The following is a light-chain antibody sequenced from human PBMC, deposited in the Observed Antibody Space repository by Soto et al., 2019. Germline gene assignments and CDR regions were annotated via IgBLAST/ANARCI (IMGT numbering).Light chain of an antibody. J-gene: IGLJ3*02. Sequence: QSVLTQPRSVSGSPGQSVTISCTGTNSDVGTYNYVSWYQQHPGKAPKLIIYDVTKRPSGVPDRFSGSKSGTSASLAISGLQSEDEADYYCAAWDDSLNGWVFGGGTKLTVL. CDR1: NSDVGTYNY. CDR2: DVT. V-gene: IGLV2-11*01. CDR3: AAWDDSLNGWV.